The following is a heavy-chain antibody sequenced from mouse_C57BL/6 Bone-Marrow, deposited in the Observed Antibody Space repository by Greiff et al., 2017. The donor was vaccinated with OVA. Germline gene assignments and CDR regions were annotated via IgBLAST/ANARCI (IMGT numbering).Heavy chain of an antibody. V-gene: IGHV1-59*01. J-gene: IGHJ1*03. Sequence: QVQLQQPGAELVRPGTSVKLSCKASGYTFTSYWMHWVKQRPGQGLEWIGVIDPSDSYTNYNQKFKGKATLTVDTSSSTAYMQLSSLASEDSAVYYCARRGFDVWGKGTTVTVSS. CDR3: ARRGFDV. CDR2: IDPSDSYT. CDR1: GYTFTSYW.